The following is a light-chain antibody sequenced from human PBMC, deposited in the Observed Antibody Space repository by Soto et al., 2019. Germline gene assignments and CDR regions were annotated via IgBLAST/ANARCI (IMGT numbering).Light chain of an antibody. Sequence: DIVMTQSPLSLPVTPGEPASIYCRSSQSLLHSNGYNYLDWYLQKPGQSPQLLIYLGSNRASGVPDRFSGRGSGTDFTLKSSRVEAEEVGVYYCMQALQLPFDFGHGTKVDIK. CDR2: LGS. V-gene: IGKV2-28*01. CDR1: QSLLHSNGYNY. CDR3: MQALQLPFD. J-gene: IGKJ3*01.